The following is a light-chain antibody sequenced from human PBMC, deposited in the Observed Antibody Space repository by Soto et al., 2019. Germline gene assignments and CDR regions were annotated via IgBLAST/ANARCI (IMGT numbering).Light chain of an antibody. CDR1: QSVSSD. J-gene: IGKJ5*01. V-gene: IGKV3-15*01. CDR3: QQYGSSIT. CDR2: GAS. Sequence: EIVMTQSPATLSVSPGERATLSCRASQSVSSDLAWYQQNPGQAPRLLIYGASTRATGTPARFSGSGSGTEFTLTISSLQSEDFAVYYRQQYGSSITFGQGTRLEIK.